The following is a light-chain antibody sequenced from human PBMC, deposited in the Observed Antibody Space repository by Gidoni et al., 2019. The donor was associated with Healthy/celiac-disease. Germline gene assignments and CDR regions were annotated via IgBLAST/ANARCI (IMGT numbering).Light chain of an antibody. CDR3: MQALQTPCS. CDR2: LGS. V-gene: IGKV2-28*01. CDR1: PSLLHSNGYNY. J-gene: IGKJ2*04. Sequence: DIVMTQSPLSLPVTPGAPASISFRSSPSLLHSNGYNYLDWYLQKPGQSPQLLIYLGSNRASGVPDRFSGSGSGTDFTLKISRVEAEDVGVYYCMQALQTPCSFGQGTKLEIK.